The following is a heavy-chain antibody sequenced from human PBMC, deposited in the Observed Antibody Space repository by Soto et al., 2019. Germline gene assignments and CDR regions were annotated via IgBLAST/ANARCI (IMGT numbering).Heavy chain of an antibody. D-gene: IGHD6-13*01. CDR1: GFTFRSYA. J-gene: IGHJ4*02. CDR2: ISYDGTNK. V-gene: IGHV3-30*01. CDR3: ARGDSNSWSDY. Sequence: QVQLVESGGGVVQPGRSLRLSCAASGFTFRSYAMDWVRQAPGKGLEWVAVISYDGTNKYYADSVKSRFTISRDNSKNTLSLQMNSLRAEDTAVYYCARGDSNSWSDYWGQGTLVTVSS.